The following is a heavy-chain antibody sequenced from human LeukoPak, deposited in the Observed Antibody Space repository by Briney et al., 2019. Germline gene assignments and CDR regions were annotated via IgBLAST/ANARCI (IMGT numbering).Heavy chain of an antibody. V-gene: IGHV4-34*01. CDR1: GGSFSGYY. D-gene: IGHD3-16*01. Sequence: SETLSLTCAVYGGSFSGYYWSWIRQPPGKGPEWIGEINHSGSTNYNPSLKSRVTISVDRSKNQFSLKLSSVTAADTAVYYCARRGRWMYYFDYWGQGTLVTVSS. CDR2: INHSGST. CDR3: ARRGRWMYYFDY. J-gene: IGHJ4*02.